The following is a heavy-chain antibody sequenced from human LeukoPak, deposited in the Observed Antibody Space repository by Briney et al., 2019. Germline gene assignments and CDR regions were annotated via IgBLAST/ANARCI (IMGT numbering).Heavy chain of an antibody. CDR2: IYYNGST. Sequence: SETLSLTCTVSGGSISSYYWSWIRQPPGKGLEWIGYIYYNGSTNYNPSLKSQVTISVDTSKNQFSLKLSSVTAADTAVYYCARGILAAAGRIWDYWGQGTLVTVSS. CDR3: ARGILAAAGRIWDY. J-gene: IGHJ4*02. CDR1: GGSISSYY. D-gene: IGHD6-13*01. V-gene: IGHV4-59*01.